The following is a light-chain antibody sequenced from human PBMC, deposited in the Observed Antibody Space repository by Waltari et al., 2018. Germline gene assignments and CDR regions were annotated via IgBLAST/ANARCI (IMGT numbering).Light chain of an antibody. Sequence: SSELNQDPAVSVALGQTVRITCQGDSLRSYYASWYQQKPGQAPVLVISGKNNRSSGIPDRFSCSSPGNTPSLTIPGAQAEDPAYYNCTSRYSSCTHLVVFGGGTKLTVL. CDR2: GKN. J-gene: IGLJ2*01. CDR1: SLRSYY. CDR3: TSRYSSCTHLVV. V-gene: IGLV3-19*01.